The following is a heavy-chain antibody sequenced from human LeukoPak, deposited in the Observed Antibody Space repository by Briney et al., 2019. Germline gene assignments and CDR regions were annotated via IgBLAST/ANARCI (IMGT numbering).Heavy chain of an antibody. D-gene: IGHD1-14*01. CDR2: ISGTGTTT. CDR1: GCTLSDYY. J-gene: IGHJ5*02. Sequence: GGSLRLSCVAYGCTLSDYYMSWVRQAPGKGLEWLSDISGTGTTTHSADSVKGRFTISRDNAKNSLYLQLNSLRAEDTAVYYCARDEGTPSTWGQGTLVTVSS. CDR3: ARDEGTPST. V-gene: IGHV3-11*04.